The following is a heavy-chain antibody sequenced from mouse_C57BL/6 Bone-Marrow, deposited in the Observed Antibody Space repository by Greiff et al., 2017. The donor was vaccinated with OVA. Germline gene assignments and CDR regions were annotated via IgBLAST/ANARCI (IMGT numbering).Heavy chain of an antibody. V-gene: IGHV3-6*01. Sequence: EVKLMESGPGLVKPSQSLSLTCSVTGYSITSGYYWNWIRQFPGNKLEWMGYISYDGSNNYNPSLKNRISITRDTSKNQFFLKLNSVTTEDTATYYCARGRIYYDYPYAMDYWGQGTSVTVSS. J-gene: IGHJ4*01. CDR3: ARGRIYYDYPYAMDY. CDR2: ISYDGSN. CDR1: GYSITSGYY. D-gene: IGHD2-4*01.